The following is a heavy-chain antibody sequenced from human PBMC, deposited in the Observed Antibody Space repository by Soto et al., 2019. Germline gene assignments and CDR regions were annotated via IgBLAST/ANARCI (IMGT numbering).Heavy chain of an antibody. CDR3: TREAGWQRMVPYD. V-gene: IGHV1-18*04. CDR1: GYTFTSYG. J-gene: IGHJ4*02. Sequence: QVQLVQSGSAVKKPGASVNVSCKAFGYTFTSYGFSWVRQVPGQGLEWLGWISAFNGDSQYAQTMKGRLTVTTETSTTSVHMELRRLTPADTAVYYCTREAGWQRMVPYDWGQGTLVTVS. D-gene: IGHD6-25*01. CDR2: ISAFNGDS.